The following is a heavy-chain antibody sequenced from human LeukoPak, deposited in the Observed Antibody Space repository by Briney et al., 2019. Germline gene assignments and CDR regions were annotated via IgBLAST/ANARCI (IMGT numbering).Heavy chain of an antibody. CDR3: ARDRVGELSNNAYYYYYMDV. CDR1: GYTFTSYY. Sequence: ASVKVSCKASGYTFTSYYMHWVRQAPGQGLEWMGIINPSGGSTSYAQKFQGRVTMTRDTSTSTVYMELSSLRSEDTAVYYCARDRVGELSNNAYYYYYMDVWGQGTLVTVSS. V-gene: IGHV1-46*01. CDR2: INPSGGST. J-gene: IGHJ6*03. D-gene: IGHD3-16*02.